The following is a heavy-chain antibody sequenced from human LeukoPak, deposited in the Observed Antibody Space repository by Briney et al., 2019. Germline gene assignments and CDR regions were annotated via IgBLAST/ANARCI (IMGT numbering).Heavy chain of an antibody. D-gene: IGHD3-10*01. J-gene: IGHJ4*02. CDR2: TSYSGST. V-gene: IGHV4-39*01. Sequence: SETLSLTCTVSGGSITSSSYYWGWIRQPPGEGLEWIGSTSYSGSTYYNPSLKSRVTISVDTSKNQFSLKLSSVTAADTAVYYCARLSGFGELMPFDYRGQGTLVTVSS. CDR1: GGSITSSSYY. CDR3: ARLSGFGELMPFDY.